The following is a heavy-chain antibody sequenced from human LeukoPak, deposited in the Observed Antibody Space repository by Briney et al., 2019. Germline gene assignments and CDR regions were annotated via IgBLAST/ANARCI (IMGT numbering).Heavy chain of an antibody. CDR1: GFTFSSYA. V-gene: IGHV3-23*01. CDR3: AKSPPGQLDGWFDP. J-gene: IGHJ5*02. D-gene: IGHD6-6*01. Sequence: QPGGSLRLSCAASGFTFSSYAVSWVRQAPGKGLEWVSAISGSGGSTYYADSVKGRSTISRDNSKNTLYLQMNSLRAEDTAVYYWAKSPPGQLDGWFDPWGQGTLVTVSS. CDR2: ISGSGGST.